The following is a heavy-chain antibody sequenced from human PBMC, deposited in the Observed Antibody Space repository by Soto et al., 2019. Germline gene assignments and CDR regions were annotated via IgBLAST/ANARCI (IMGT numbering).Heavy chain of an antibody. Sequence: GGSLRLSCAASGFTFSSYSMNWVRQAPGKGLEWVSYISSSSSTIYYADSVKGRFTISRHNSKNTLYLQMNSLRDEDTAVYYCARASRANQLLLYAFDIWGQGTMVTVSS. CDR2: ISSSSSTI. V-gene: IGHV3-48*02. CDR1: GFTFSSYS. J-gene: IGHJ3*02. CDR3: ARASRANQLLLYAFDI. D-gene: IGHD2-2*01.